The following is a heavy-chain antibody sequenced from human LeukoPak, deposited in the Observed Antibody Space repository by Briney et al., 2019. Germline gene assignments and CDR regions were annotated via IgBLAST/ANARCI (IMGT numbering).Heavy chain of an antibody. CDR2: ISCDGTSQ. CDR1: GFIFNNYG. Sequence: PGGSLRLTCAASGFIFNNYGMQWVRQTPGKGLEWVTVISCDGTSQYYADSVKGRFTISRDDPKKTVYLQMNSLRTEDTAVYYCARGEYGSGSYHIDYWGQGTLVTVSS. CDR3: ARGEYGSGSYHIDY. V-gene: IGHV3-30*03. D-gene: IGHD3-10*01. J-gene: IGHJ4*02.